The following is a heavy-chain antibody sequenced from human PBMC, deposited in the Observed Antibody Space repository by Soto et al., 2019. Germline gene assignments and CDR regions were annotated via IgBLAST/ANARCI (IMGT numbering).Heavy chain of an antibody. J-gene: IGHJ6*02. V-gene: IGHV3-73*01. D-gene: IGHD3-22*01. CDR2: IRSKANSYAT. CDR1: GFTFSGSA. Sequence: GGSLRLSCAASGFTFSGSAMHWVRQASGKGLEWVGRIRSKANSYATAYAASVKGRFTISRDDSKNTAYLQMNSLKTEDTAVYYCTRPYTYYYDSSGSLGRDVWGQGTTVTVSS. CDR3: TRPYTYYYDSSGSLGRDV.